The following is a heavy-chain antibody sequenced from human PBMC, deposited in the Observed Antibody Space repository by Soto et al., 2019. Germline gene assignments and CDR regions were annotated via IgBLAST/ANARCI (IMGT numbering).Heavy chain of an antibody. CDR2: INAGNGNT. J-gene: IGHJ6*02. V-gene: IGHV1-3*01. CDR1: GYTFTSYA. CDR3: ARGNYVKPDYYGMDV. Sequence: ASVKVSCKASGYTFTSYAMHWVRQAPGQRLEWMGWINAGNGNTKYSQKIQGRVTINRDTSASTAYMELSSLRSEDTDMYYCARGNYVKPDYYGMDVWGQGTTVTVSS. D-gene: IGHD4-4*01.